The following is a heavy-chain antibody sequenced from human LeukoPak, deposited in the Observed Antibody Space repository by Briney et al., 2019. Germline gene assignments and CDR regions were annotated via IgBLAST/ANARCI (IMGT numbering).Heavy chain of an antibody. CDR3: TTSACSNGVCFTSVDY. D-gene: IGHD2-8*01. V-gene: IGHV3-15*01. Sequence: GGSLRLSCAASGFTFSSYAMHWVRQAPGKGLEWVGRIKSETDGGTADYAAPVKGRFTISREDSKDTLYLQINSLKTEDTAVYYCTTSACSNGVCFTSVDYWGQGTLVTVSS. CDR1: GFTFSSYA. J-gene: IGHJ4*02. CDR2: IKSETDGGTA.